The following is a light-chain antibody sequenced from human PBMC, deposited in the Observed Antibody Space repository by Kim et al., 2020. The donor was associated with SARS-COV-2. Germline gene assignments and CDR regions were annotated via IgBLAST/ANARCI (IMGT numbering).Light chain of an antibody. CDR1: QGISYW. J-gene: IGKJ2*01. CDR2: AAT. Sequence: DIQMTQSPSSVSASVGDRVTITCRASQGISYWLAWYQQKPGKAPNLLIYAATSLQSGVPARFSGSGSGTDFTLTISSLQPEDFATYYCQQSDNFPYTFGQGTKVDIK. V-gene: IGKV1-12*01. CDR3: QQSDNFPYT.